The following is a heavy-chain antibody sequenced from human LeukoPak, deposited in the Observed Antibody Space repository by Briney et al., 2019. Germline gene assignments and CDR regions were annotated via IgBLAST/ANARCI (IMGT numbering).Heavy chain of an antibody. J-gene: IGHJ5*02. CDR3: ARGARYYDLLTGFDP. CDR1: GFTVSSNY. CDR2: IYSGGST. V-gene: IGHV3-53*01. D-gene: IGHD3-9*01. Sequence: PGGSLRLSCAASGFTVSSNYTSWVRQAPGKGLEWVSVIYSGGSTYYVDSVKGRFTISRDNSKNTLFLQMNSLRAEDTAVYYCARGARYYDLLTGFDPWGQGALVTVSS.